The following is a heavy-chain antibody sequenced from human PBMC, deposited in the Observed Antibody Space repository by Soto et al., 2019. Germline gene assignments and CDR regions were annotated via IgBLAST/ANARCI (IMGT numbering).Heavy chain of an antibody. D-gene: IGHD2-21*02. CDR1: GFAFNGYG. J-gene: IGHJ6*02. CDR3: AKDILDAVTAGIVNGMGV. CDR2: ISYDGQNR. V-gene: IGHV3-30*18. Sequence: QGQLVESGGGVVQPGTSLRLSCGASGFAFNGYGMHWVRQAPGKGLEWVAAISYDGQNRYYADSMRGRITISRDNSKNTLVLEMNGLRAEETGVYDCAKDILDAVTAGIVNGMGVWGRGTPVTVSS.